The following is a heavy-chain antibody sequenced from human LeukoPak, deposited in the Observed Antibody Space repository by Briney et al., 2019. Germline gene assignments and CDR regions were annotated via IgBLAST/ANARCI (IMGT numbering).Heavy chain of an antibody. CDR3: ARRYSSSSWTNWFDP. V-gene: IGHV4-30-2*03. Sequence: SETLSLTCAVSGGSISSGGYSWSWIRQPPGKGLEWIGYIYHSGSTYYNPSLKSRVTISVDTSKNQFSLKLSSVTAADTAVYYCARRYSSSSWTNWFDPWGQGTLVTVSS. CDR2: IYHSGST. D-gene: IGHD6-6*01. J-gene: IGHJ5*02. CDR1: GGSISSGGYS.